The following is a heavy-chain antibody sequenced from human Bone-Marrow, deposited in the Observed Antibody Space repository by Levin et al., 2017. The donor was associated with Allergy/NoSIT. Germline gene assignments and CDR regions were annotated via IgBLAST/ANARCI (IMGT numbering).Heavy chain of an antibody. Sequence: GESLKISCAASGFTFSSYAMHWVRQAPGKGLEWVAVISYDGSNKYYADSVKGRFTISRDNSKNTLYLQMNSLRAEDTAVYYCARVSGGDLLFDYWGQGTLVTVSS. J-gene: IGHJ4*02. CDR2: ISYDGSNK. CDR1: GFTFSSYA. D-gene: IGHD2-21*02. CDR3: ARVSGGDLLFDY. V-gene: IGHV3-30-3*01.